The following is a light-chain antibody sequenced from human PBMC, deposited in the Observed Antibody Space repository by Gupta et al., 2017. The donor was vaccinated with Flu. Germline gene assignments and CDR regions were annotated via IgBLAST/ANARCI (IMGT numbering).Light chain of an antibody. CDR1: QSVSSY. V-gene: IGKV3-11*01. CDR2: DAS. J-gene: IGKJ2*03. Sequence: EIVLTHSPATLSLSPGERATLSCRASQSVSSYLDWYQQKPGQAPRLLIYDASNRATGIPARFRGSGSGTDFTLTISSLEPEDYAVYDCQQRSNWHPYSFGQGTKLEIK. CDR3: QQRSNWHPYS.